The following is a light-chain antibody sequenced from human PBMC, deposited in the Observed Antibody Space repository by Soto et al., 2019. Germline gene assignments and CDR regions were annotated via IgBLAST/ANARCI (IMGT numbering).Light chain of an antibody. V-gene: IGLV2-14*01. CDR2: EVT. CDR3: CSYAGSYTLYV. Sequence: QSVLTQPASVSGSPGQSITISCTGTSGDIGSYNRVSWYQQHPGKAPKLIIYEVTDRPSGVSNRFSGSKSGNTASLTISGLQAEDEAEYYCCSYAGSYTLYVFGTGTRVTVL. CDR1: SGDIGSYNR. J-gene: IGLJ1*01.